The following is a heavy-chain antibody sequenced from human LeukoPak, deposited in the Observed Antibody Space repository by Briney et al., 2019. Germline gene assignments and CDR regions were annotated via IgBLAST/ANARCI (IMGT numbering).Heavy chain of an antibody. V-gene: IGHV3-23*01. D-gene: IGHD2-2*01. Sequence: GGSLRLSCAASGFTFSNYAMSWVRQAPGKGLEWVSGISGSGGSGSGGSTYYANSVKGRFTISRDNSKNTLYLQMNSLRADDTAVYYCARERREQLLPPYTRSLTYFDYWGQGTLVTVSS. CDR3: ARERREQLLPPYTRSLTYFDY. J-gene: IGHJ4*02. CDR1: GFTFSNYA. CDR2: ISGSGGSGSGGST.